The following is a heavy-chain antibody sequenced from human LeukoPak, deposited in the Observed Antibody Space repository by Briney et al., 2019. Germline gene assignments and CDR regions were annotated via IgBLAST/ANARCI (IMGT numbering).Heavy chain of an antibody. D-gene: IGHD6-6*01. J-gene: IGHJ5*02. CDR2: IYSGGST. CDR1: GFTLSSNY. CDR3: ARAYSSSSNWFDP. Sequence: GGSLRLSCADPGFTLSSNYMSWVRQAPGKGLEWVSVIYSGGSTYYAGSVKGRFTISRDNSKSTLYLQMNSLRAEDAAVYYCARAYSSSSNWFDPWGQGTLVTVSS. V-gene: IGHV3-53*01.